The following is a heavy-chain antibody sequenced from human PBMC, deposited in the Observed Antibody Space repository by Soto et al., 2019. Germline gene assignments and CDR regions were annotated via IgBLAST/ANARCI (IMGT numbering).Heavy chain of an antibody. D-gene: IGHD6-13*01. J-gene: IGHJ4*02. Sequence: EVQLLESGGGLVQPGGSLRLSCAASGFTFSSYTMNWVRQAPGKGLEWVSAISGSGSTTYYADSVKGRFTISRDNSKNTLYLQMSSLRAEDTAAYYCAKDTRIVAAVFDYWGQGTLVTVSS. V-gene: IGHV3-23*01. CDR1: GFTFSSYT. CDR3: AKDTRIVAAVFDY. CDR2: ISGSGSTT.